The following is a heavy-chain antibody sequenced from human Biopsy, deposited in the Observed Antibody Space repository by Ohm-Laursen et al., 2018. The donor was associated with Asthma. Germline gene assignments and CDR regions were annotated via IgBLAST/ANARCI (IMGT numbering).Heavy chain of an antibody. V-gene: IGHV3-30*01. CDR2: ISKDERTQ. CDR1: GFSFSNFA. Sequence: SLRLSCAASGFSFSNFAIHWVRQDPGKGLEWVGVISKDERTQDYADSVKGRFTMARDNSKNTLDLQMNSLREEDTAVYYCVRDGTDDAFDIWGQGTVVSVSS. CDR3: VRDGTDDAFDI. J-gene: IGHJ3*02. D-gene: IGHD1-1*01.